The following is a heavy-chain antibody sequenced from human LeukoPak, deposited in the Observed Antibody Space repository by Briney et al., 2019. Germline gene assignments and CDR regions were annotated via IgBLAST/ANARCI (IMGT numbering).Heavy chain of an antibody. D-gene: IGHD3-10*01. J-gene: IGHJ4*02. V-gene: IGHV4-61*01. Sequence: PSETLSLTCTVSGYSISSGYYWGWIRQPPGKGLEWIGYIYYSGSTNYNPSLKSRVTISVDTSKNQFSLKLSSVTAADTAVYYCARDNYGSGTGFFDYWGQGTLVTVSS. CDR2: IYYSGST. CDR3: ARDNYGSGTGFFDY. CDR1: GYSISSGYY.